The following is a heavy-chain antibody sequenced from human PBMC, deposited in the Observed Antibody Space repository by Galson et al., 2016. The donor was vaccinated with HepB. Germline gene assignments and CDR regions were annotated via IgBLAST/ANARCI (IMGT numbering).Heavy chain of an antibody. CDR2: IRGNAVST. D-gene: IGHD3-10*01. V-gene: IGHV3-23*01. J-gene: IGHJ4*02. CDR1: GFSFFSYP. CDR3: AKVQKTDYYYYKDPSTYHAFIFDS. Sequence: SLRLSCAASGFSFFSYPMGWVRQAPAKGLEWVAAIRGNAVSTYYGDSVKGRFTISRDNSRRTLSLQMDSLGAEDTARYYCAKVQKTDYYYYKDPSTYHAFIFDSWGRGTRVTVSS.